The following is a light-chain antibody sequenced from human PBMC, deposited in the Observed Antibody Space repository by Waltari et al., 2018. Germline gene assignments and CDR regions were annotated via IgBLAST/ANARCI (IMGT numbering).Light chain of an antibody. Sequence: QSALTQPASVSGSPGQSITISCTGTSSDVGGYNYVSWYQQHPGKAPKLMIYDVRNPPSGVSNRFSGAKSGNTASLTISGLQAEYEADYYCSSYISSSTLELFGGGTSLTVL. J-gene: IGLJ2*01. CDR3: SSYISSSTLEL. CDR1: SSDVGGYNY. CDR2: DVR. V-gene: IGLV2-14*03.